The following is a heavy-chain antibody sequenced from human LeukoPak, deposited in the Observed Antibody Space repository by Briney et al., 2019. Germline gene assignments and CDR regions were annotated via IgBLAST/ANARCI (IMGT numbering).Heavy chain of an antibody. V-gene: IGHV3-7*01. D-gene: IGHD4-11*01. CDR3: AKEGAYPIVTYDS. J-gene: IGHJ5*01. CDR2: IKQDGSEK. Sequence: PGGSPRLSCAASGFTFRNTWMAWVRQAPGKGLEWVANIKQDGSEKYYVDSVKGRFTISRDNAKNSLYLQMNSLRAEDTAVYYCAKEGAYPIVTYDSWGQGTLVTVSS. CDR1: GFTFRNTW.